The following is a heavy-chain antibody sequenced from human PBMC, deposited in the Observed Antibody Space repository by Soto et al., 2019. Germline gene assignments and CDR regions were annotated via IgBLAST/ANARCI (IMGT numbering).Heavy chain of an antibody. D-gene: IGHD5-12*01. CDR3: ARDGWPRGFDY. J-gene: IGHJ4*02. CDR2: ISSSSSTI. CDR1: EFTFSSYS. V-gene: IGHV3-48*01. Sequence: GGSLRLSCAASEFTFSSYSMNWVRQAPGKGLEWVSYISSSSSTIYYADYVKGRFTISRDNAKNSLYLQMNSLRAEDTAVYYCARDGWPRGFDYWGQGTLVTV.